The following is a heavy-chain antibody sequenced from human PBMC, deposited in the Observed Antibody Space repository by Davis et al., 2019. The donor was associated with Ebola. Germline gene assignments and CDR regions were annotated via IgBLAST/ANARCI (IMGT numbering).Heavy chain of an antibody. CDR3: ARATTVIIPGIYDYHYHYMDV. D-gene: IGHD4-17*01. J-gene: IGHJ6*03. Sequence: GESLKISCAGTGFTFNIYAMNWVRQAPGKGLEWVSAISGRGYTTYYADSVRGRFTISRDNSKNTLYLQMNSLRAEDTAVYYCARATTVIIPGIYDYHYHYMDVWGKGTPVTVSS. V-gene: IGHV3-23*01. CDR2: ISGRGYTT. CDR1: GFTFNIYA.